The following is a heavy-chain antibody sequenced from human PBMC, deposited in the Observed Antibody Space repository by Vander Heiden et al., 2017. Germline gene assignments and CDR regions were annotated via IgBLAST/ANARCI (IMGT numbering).Heavy chain of an antibody. Sequence: EVQLVESGGGLVQPGRSLRLSCAASGFTFDDYAMHWVRQAPGKGLEWVSGIRWNSGSIGYADSVKGRFTISRDNAKNSLYLQMNSLRAEDTALYYCAKDINGVAVAAYYYYGMDVWGQGTTVTVSS. V-gene: IGHV3-9*01. CDR1: GFTFDDYA. CDR2: IRWNSGSI. CDR3: AKDINGVAVAAYYYYGMDV. D-gene: IGHD6-19*01. J-gene: IGHJ6*02.